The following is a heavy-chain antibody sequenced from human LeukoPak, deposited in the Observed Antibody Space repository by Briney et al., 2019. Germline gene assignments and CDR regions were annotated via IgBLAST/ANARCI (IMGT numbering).Heavy chain of an antibody. Sequence: SETLSLTCTVSGGSISSYYWSWIRQPPEKGLEWIGYIYYSGSTNYNPSLKSRVTISVDTSKNQFSLKLSSVTAADTAVYYCASSSTYPWVYSWGQGTLVTVSS. CDR1: GGSISSYY. V-gene: IGHV4-59*08. J-gene: IGHJ4*02. CDR2: IYYSGST. CDR3: ASSSTYPWVYS. D-gene: IGHD1-26*01.